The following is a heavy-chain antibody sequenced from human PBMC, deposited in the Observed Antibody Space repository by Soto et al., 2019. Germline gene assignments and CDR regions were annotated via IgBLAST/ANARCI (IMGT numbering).Heavy chain of an antibody. D-gene: IGHD4-17*01. J-gene: IGHJ4*02. CDR1: GFTFSTYG. Sequence: GGSLRLSCAASGFTFSTYGMHWVRQAPGKGLEWVAVIWYDGSNKYYVDSVKGRFTISRDNSKNTLYLQMNSLRAEDTAVYYCARDNYGLDHWGQGTLVTVS. CDR2: IWYDGSNK. CDR3: ARDNYGLDH. V-gene: IGHV3-33*01.